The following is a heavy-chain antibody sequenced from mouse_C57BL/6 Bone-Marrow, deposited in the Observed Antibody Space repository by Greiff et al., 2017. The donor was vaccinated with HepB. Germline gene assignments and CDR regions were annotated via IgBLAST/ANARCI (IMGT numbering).Heavy chain of an antibody. J-gene: IGHJ3*01. Sequence: QVQLQQSGAELVKPGASVKLSCKASGYTFTSYWMQWVKQRPGQGLEWIGEIDPSDSYTNYNQKFKGKATLTVDTSSSTAYMQLSSLTSEDSAVYYCARESYYYGSSYVPFAYWGQGTLVTVSA. CDR1: GYTFTSYW. V-gene: IGHV1-50*01. D-gene: IGHD1-1*01. CDR3: ARESYYYGSSYVPFAY. CDR2: IDPSDSYT.